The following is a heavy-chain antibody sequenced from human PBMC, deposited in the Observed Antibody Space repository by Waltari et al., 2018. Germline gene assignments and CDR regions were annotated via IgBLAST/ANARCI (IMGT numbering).Heavy chain of an antibody. CDR3: GRAPATSWFGYSVY. Sequence: QVQLQQWGAGLLKPPETLSLTCGESGSSFGGFSGSWIRQAPGKGLGWIGDITHTGDSNINPSLQSRLTISVDTSKRQFSLELTSVTPADTAVYYCGRAPATSWFGYSVYWGQGTVVTVSS. J-gene: IGHJ4*02. CDR2: ITHTGDS. V-gene: IGHV4-34*01. CDR1: GSSFGGFS. D-gene: IGHD2-2*01.